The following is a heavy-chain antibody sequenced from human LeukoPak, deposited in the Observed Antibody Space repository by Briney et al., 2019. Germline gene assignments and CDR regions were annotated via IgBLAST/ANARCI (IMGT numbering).Heavy chain of an antibody. CDR1: GFTFSSYA. Sequence: HSGGSLRLSCAASGFTFSSYAMSWVRQAPGKGLEWVSAISGSGGSTYYADSVKGRFTISRDNSKNTLYLQMNSLRAEDTAVYYCAKVGRKIVVVTAKGGIDYWGQGTLVTVSS. V-gene: IGHV3-23*01. D-gene: IGHD2-21*02. J-gene: IGHJ4*02. CDR2: ISGSGGST. CDR3: AKVGRKIVVVTAKGGIDY.